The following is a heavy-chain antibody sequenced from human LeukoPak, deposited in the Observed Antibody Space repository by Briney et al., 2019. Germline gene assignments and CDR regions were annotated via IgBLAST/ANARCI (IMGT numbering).Heavy chain of an antibody. V-gene: IGHV4-34*01. Sequence: SETLSLTCAVYSGSFSGYYWSWIRQPPGKGLEWIGEINHSGSTNYNPSLKSRVTISVDTSKNQFSLKLSSVTAADTAVYYCARGRGYSYGSYFDYWGQGTLVTVSS. D-gene: IGHD5-18*01. CDR1: SGSFSGYY. J-gene: IGHJ4*02. CDR2: INHSGST. CDR3: ARGRGYSYGSYFDY.